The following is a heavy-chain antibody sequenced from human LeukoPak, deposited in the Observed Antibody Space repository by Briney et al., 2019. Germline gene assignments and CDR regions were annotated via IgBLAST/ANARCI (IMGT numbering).Heavy chain of an antibody. D-gene: IGHD4-17*01. CDR1: GGSISSSSYY. J-gene: IGHJ5*02. Sequence: PSETLSLTRTVSGGSISSSSYYWGWIRQPPGKGLEWIGSIYYSGSTYYNPSLKSRVTISVDTSKNQFSLKLSSVTAADTAVYYCAGCRVEYGPFDPWGQGTLVTVSS. V-gene: IGHV4-39*07. CDR2: IYYSGST. CDR3: AGCRVEYGPFDP.